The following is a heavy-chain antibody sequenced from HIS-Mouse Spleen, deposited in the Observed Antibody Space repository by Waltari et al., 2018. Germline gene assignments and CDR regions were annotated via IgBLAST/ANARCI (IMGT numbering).Heavy chain of an antibody. D-gene: IGHD3-22*01. Sequence: QVQLQQWGAGLLKPSETLSITCAVYGGSFSGYYWSCIRRPPGKGLEWIGEINHSGSTNYNPSLKSRVTISVDTSKNQFSLKLSSVTAADTAVYYCARGGVVVMPDAFDIWGQGTMVTVSS. V-gene: IGHV4-34*01. J-gene: IGHJ3*02. CDR3: ARGGVVVMPDAFDI. CDR1: GGSFSGYY. CDR2: INHSGST.